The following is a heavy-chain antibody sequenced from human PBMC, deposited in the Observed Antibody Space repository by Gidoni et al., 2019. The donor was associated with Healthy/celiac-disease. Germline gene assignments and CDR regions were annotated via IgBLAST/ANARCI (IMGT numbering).Heavy chain of an antibody. V-gene: IGHV2-70*15. CDR3: ARIVHGDYNWFDP. J-gene: IGHJ5*02. Sequence: QVTVRESGPALVKPTQTRTLPCTFSWFSRSTSGMCVSWIRQPPGQALQWLARIAWDVDKYSSTSLKTRITLSKDTSTNQVVLTMSHLDPVDTAAYYCARIVHGDYNWFDPWGQGTLVTVSS. CDR1: WFSRSTSGMC. CDR2: IAWDVDK. D-gene: IGHD4-17*01.